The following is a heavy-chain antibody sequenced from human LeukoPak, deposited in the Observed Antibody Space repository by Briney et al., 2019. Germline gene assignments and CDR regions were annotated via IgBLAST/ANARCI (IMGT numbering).Heavy chain of an antibody. CDR1: GGSISSSSYY. D-gene: IGHD6-19*01. CDR2: IYYSGST. J-gene: IGHJ3*02. CDR3: ARDLAVAGHPDAFDI. V-gene: IGHV4-39*07. Sequence: SETLSLTCTVSGGSISSSSYYWGGIRQPPGKGLEGIGSIYYSGSTYYNPSLKSRVTISVDTSKNQFSLKLSSVTAADTAVYYCARDLAVAGHPDAFDIWGQGTMVTVSS.